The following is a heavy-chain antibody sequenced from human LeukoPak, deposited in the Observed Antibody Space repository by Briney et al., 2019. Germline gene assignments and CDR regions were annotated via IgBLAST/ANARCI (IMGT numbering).Heavy chain of an antibody. CDR2: ISSSGSTI. V-gene: IGHV3-48*03. J-gene: IGHJ4*02. CDR3: ARVRGAGSYAYVDY. D-gene: IGHD3-10*01. CDR1: GFTFSSYE. Sequence: PGGSLRLSCAASGFTFSSYEMNWVRQAPGKGLEWVSYISSSGSTIYYADSVKGRFTISRDNAKNSLYLEMNSLRAEDTAIYYCARVRGAGSYAYVDYWGQGTLVTVSA.